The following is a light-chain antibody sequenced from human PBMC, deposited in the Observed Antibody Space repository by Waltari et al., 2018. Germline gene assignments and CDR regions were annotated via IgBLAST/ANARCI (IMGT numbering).Light chain of an antibody. CDR2: STP. Sequence: EIVMTQSPATLSMSPGESATLSCRASQSLNSAFAWYQQKPGHAPRHLIYSTPTRATGTPARFSGSGSGTEFTLTISSLQSEDFAIYYCQQYNYWPWTFGQGTRVEIK. CDR1: QSLNSA. V-gene: IGKV3D-15*01. J-gene: IGKJ1*01. CDR3: QQYNYWPWT.